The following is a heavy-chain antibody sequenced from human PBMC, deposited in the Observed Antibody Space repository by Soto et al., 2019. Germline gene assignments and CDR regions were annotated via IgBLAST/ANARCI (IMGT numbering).Heavy chain of an antibody. J-gene: IGHJ4*02. Sequence: SETLSLTCTVSGGPIINGDSYLNWIRQHPEKGLEWMGYINYGGTTNYNPALKSRILISIDTSKNQFSLRLTSVTAADTAVYYCARDAPGAAPYWGQGTLVTVSS. CDR1: GGPIINGDSY. CDR3: ARDAPGAAPY. CDR2: INYGGTT. V-gene: IGHV4-31*03. D-gene: IGHD6-13*01.